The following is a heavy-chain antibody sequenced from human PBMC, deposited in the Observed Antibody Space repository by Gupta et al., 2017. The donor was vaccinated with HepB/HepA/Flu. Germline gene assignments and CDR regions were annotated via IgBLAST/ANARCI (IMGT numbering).Heavy chain of an antibody. D-gene: IGHD3-10*01. CDR2: ISGDGGDK. CDR1: YGDYY. J-gene: IGHJ4*02. V-gene: IGHV3-11*01. Sequence: YGDYYMNWVRQAPGKGLEWLSFISGDGGDKLYADSVEGRFFISRDNAKNSVYLQLNNLRPDDTALYYCARDAKAIRGLGHGGQGTLVTVSS. CDR3: ARDAKAIRGLGH.